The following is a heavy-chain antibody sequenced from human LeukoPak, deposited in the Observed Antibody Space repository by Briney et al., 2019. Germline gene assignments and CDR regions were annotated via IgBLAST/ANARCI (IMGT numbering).Heavy chain of an antibody. D-gene: IGHD6-13*01. V-gene: IGHV3-23*01. Sequence: PGGSLRLSCAASGFTFDTYAMTWVRQAPGKGLEWVSVIDKSGGNIHYLDSAKGRFTISRDNSKNTLYLQMNNLRVEDTAVYYCAKYSQTWEPSDYWGQGTLVAVSS. CDR2: IDKSGGNI. CDR3: AKYSQTWEPSDY. CDR1: GFTFDTYA. J-gene: IGHJ4*02.